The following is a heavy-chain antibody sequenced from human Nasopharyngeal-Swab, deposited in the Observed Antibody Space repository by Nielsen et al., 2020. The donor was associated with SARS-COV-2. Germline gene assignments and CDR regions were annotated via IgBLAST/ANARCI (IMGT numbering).Heavy chain of an antibody. J-gene: IGHJ2*01. Sequence: GGSLRLSCAASGFSFSNYAMNWVRQAPGKGLECVSAVSSSGGNTYYADSLKGRFTVSRDNSKNTVYLQMNSLRAEDTAVYYCARDPLDQALWYFDLWGRGTLVTVSS. CDR2: VSSSGGNT. V-gene: IGHV3-23*01. CDR3: ARDPLDQALWYFDL. CDR1: GFSFSNYA.